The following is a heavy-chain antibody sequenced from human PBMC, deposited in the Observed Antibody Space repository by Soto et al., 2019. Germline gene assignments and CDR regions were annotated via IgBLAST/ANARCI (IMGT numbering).Heavy chain of an antibody. J-gene: IGHJ6*02. D-gene: IGHD5-18*01. V-gene: IGHV1-69*13. CDR3: ARLHSHGTYGMDV. Sequence: GPPVKVSCKASGGSFTYTLSWVRQAPGQGLEWMGGIIPIFGTTNYAQKFQGRVTITADESTKTAYMELSTLRSEDTAVYYCARLHSHGTYGMDVWGQGTTATVSS. CDR2: IIPIFGTT. CDR1: GGSFTYT.